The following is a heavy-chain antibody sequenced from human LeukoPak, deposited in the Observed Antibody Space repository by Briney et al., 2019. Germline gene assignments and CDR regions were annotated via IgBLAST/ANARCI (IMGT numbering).Heavy chain of an antibody. CDR1: GGSISSYY. D-gene: IGHD3-10*01. V-gene: IGHV4-59*01. Sequence: SETLSLTCTVSGGSISSYYWSWIRQPPGKGLEWIGYIYYSGSTNYNPSLKSRVTISVDTSKNQFSLKLSSVTAADTAVYYCARPARGAFDIWGQGTMVTLSS. J-gene: IGHJ3*02. CDR3: ARPARGAFDI. CDR2: IYYSGST.